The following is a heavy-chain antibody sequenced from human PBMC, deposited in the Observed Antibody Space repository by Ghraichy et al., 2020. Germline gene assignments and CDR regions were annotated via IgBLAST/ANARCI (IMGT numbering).Heavy chain of an antibody. CDR3: AAEYYYDSSGCFRY. Sequence: GESLNISCAASGLTFDDYTMHWVRQAPGKGLEWVSLITWNGGSTYYADSVKGRVTASRDNSKNSLYLQMNSLRTEDTALYYCAAEYYYDSSGCFRYWGQGTLVTVSS. J-gene: IGHJ4*02. D-gene: IGHD3-22*01. CDR2: ITWNGGST. CDR1: GLTFDDYT. V-gene: IGHV3-43*01.